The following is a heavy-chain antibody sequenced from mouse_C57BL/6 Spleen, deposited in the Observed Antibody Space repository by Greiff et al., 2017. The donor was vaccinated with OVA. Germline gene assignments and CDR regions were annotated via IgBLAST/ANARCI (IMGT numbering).Heavy chain of an antibody. Sequence: EVQVVESGGGLVKPGGSLKLSCAASGFTFSSYAMSWVRQTPEKRLEWVATISDGGSYTYYPDNVKGRFTISRDNAKNNLYLQMSHLKSEDTAMYYCARVDGYPLDYWGQGTTLTVSS. V-gene: IGHV5-4*01. CDR2: ISDGGSYT. J-gene: IGHJ2*01. CDR1: GFTFSSYA. D-gene: IGHD2-3*01. CDR3: ARVDGYPLDY.